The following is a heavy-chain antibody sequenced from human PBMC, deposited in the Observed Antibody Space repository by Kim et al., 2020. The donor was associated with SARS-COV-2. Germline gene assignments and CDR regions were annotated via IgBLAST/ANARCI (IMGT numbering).Heavy chain of an antibody. Sequence: YAQKGQGRVTMTTDTSTNTAFMELGSLRSDDTAMYYCARGAYGDVSFDYWGQGTLVTVSS. CDR3: ARGAYGDVSFDY. D-gene: IGHD4-17*01. J-gene: IGHJ4*02. V-gene: IGHV1-18*01.